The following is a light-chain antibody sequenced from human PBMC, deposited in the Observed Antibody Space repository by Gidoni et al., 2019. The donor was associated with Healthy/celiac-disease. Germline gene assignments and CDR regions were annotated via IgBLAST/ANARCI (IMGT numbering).Light chain of an antibody. CDR1: QSISSN. V-gene: IGKV1-39*01. Sequence: DILMTQSPSSLSASPGERATITCRASQSISSNLYWYQQKPGQAPKLLIYAASTMPSGVPSRFSGSGSGTDFTLTISSLQAEDFAAYYCQQNYSSPPLTFGGGTKVEIK. J-gene: IGKJ4*01. CDR3: QQNYSSPPLT. CDR2: AAS.